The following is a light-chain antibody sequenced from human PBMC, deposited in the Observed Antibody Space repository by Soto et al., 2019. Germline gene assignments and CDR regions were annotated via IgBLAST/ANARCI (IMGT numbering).Light chain of an antibody. CDR3: CSYAGSSTPIVV. Sequence: QSALTQPASVSGSPGQSITISCTGTSSDVGSYNLVSWYQQHPGKAPKLMIYEVSKRPSGVSNRFSGSKSGNTASLTISGLQAEDEADYYCCSYAGSSTPIVVFGGGTKVTVL. CDR2: EVS. CDR1: SSDVGSYNL. V-gene: IGLV2-23*02. J-gene: IGLJ2*01.